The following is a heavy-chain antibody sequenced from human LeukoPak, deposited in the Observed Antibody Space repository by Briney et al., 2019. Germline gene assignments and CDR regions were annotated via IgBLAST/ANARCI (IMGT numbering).Heavy chain of an antibody. CDR3: ARAVGYYYGSGSYPT. Sequence: PSETLSLTCAVYGGSFSVYYWSWIRQPPGKGLEWIGEINHSGSTNYNPSLKSRVTISVDTSKNQFSLKLSSVTAADTAVYYCARAVGYYYGSGSYPTWGQGTLVTVSS. CDR2: INHSGST. D-gene: IGHD3-10*01. J-gene: IGHJ5*02. CDR1: GGSFSVYY. V-gene: IGHV4-34*01.